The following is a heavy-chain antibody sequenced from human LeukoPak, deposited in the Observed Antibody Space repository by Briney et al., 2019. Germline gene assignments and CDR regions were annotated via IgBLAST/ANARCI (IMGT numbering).Heavy chain of an antibody. CDR2: IAGETYGGTA. Sequence: TGGSLRLSCTASGFTFGDYAMTWVRQAPGKGLEWVGFIAGETYGGTAEYAASVKGRFTISRDDSKSIAYLQMNSLKTEDTAVYYCTRDQTPYYWGQGTLVTVSS. V-gene: IGHV3-49*04. CDR3: TRDQTPYY. J-gene: IGHJ4*02. CDR1: GFTFGDYA.